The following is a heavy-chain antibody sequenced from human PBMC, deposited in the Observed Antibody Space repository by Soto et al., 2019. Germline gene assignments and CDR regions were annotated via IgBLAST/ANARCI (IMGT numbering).Heavy chain of an antibody. CDR2: ISYDGSNK. V-gene: IGHV3-30*18. CDR3: AKVAITMVRGVTAHNYFDY. Sequence: PGGSLRLSCAASGFTFSSYGMHWVRQAPGKGLEWVAVISYDGSNKYYADSVKGRFTISRDNSKNTLYLQMNSLRAEDTAVYYCAKVAITMVRGVTAHNYFDYWGQGTLVTVSS. D-gene: IGHD3-10*01. J-gene: IGHJ4*02. CDR1: GFTFSSYG.